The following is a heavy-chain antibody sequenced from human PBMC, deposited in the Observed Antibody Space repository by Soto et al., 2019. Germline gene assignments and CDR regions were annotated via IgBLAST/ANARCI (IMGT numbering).Heavy chain of an antibody. D-gene: IGHD5-18*01. J-gene: IGHJ4*02. V-gene: IGHV1-3*01. Sequence: GASVKVSCTASGYTFTSYAMHWVRQAPGQRLEWMGWINAGNGNTKYSRVTITRDTSASTAYMELSSLRSEDTAVYYCARGLNGYLHYFDYWGQGTLVTVSS. CDR2: INAGNGNT. CDR1: GYTFTSYA. CDR3: ARGLNGYLHYFDY.